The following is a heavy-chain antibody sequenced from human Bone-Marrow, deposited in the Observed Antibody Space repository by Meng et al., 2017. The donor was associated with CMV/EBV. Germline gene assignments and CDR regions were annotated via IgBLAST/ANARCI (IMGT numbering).Heavy chain of an antibody. Sequence: FGFPFSSYAMHWVRQAPGKGLEWVAVISYDGSNKYYADSVKGRFTISRDNSKNTLYLQMNSLRAEDTAVYYCAKDRASGWTHWYFDLWGRGTLVTVSS. CDR1: GFPFSSYA. V-gene: IGHV3-30-3*01. CDR3: AKDRASGWTHWYFDL. J-gene: IGHJ2*01. CDR2: ISYDGSNK. D-gene: IGHD6-19*01.